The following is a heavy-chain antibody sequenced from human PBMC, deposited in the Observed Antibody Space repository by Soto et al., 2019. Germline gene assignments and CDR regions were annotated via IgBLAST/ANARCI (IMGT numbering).Heavy chain of an antibody. V-gene: IGHV3-11*04. D-gene: IGHD3-22*01. CDR2: ISSSSSTI. CDR3: ARDPPYDSSGYPAIDY. Sequence: GGSLRLSCAASGFTFSDYYMNWIRQAPGKGLEWVSYISSSSSTIYYADSVKGRFTISRDNAKNSLYLQMNSLRDEDTAVYYCARDPPYDSSGYPAIDYWGQGTLVTV. J-gene: IGHJ4*02. CDR1: GFTFSDYY.